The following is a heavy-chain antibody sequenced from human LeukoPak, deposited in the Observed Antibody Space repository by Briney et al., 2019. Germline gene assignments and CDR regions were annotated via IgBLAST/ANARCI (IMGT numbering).Heavy chain of an antibody. J-gene: IGHJ4*02. CDR3: ARGDIVVVPAAIGFDY. CDR1: GGSLSSYY. D-gene: IGHD2-2*01. Sequence: SETLSLTCTVSGGSLSSYYWSWIRQPPGKGLEWIGYIYYSGSTNYNPSLKSRVTISVDTSKNQFSLKLSSVTAADTAVYYCARGDIVVVPAAIGFDYWGQGTLVTVSS. CDR2: IYYSGST. V-gene: IGHV4-59*01.